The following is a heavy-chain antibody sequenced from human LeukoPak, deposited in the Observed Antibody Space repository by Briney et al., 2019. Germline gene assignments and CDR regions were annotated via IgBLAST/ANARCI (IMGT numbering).Heavy chain of an antibody. V-gene: IGHV4-34*01. D-gene: IGHD1-14*01. J-gene: IGHJ4*02. CDR1: GGSFSGYY. Sequence: NSSETLSLTCAVYGGSFSGYYWSWIRQPPGKGLEWIGEINHSGSTNYNPSLKSRVTISVDTSKNQFSLKLSSVTAADTAVYYCARAPTNKSPDYWGQGTLVTVSS. CDR2: INHSGST. CDR3: ARAPTNKSPDY.